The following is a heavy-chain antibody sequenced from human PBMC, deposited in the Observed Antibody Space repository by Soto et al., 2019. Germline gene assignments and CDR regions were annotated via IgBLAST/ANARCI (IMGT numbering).Heavy chain of an antibody. V-gene: IGHV1-8*01. Sequence: QVQLVQSGAEVKKPGASVTVSCKASGYTFPNYVINWVRQATVQGLEWMGWMNPKSGNTGYAQKFQGRVTMTRNTSIVTAYMDLRSLRSDDTAVYYCARLMSGGHSDYWGQGTLVTVSS. D-gene: IGHD2-15*01. CDR3: ARLMSGGHSDY. CDR1: GYTFPNYV. CDR2: MNPKSGNT. J-gene: IGHJ4*02.